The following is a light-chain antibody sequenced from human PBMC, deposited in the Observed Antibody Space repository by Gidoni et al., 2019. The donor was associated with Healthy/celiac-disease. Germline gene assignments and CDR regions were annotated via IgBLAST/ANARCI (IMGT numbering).Light chain of an antibody. V-gene: IGLV3-1*01. Sequence: SYELTQPPSVSVSPGQTASITCSGDKLGDKYACGYQHKPGQSPALVRYQDSKRPPGIPERFSGSNAGNPATLAISGTQALDEADYYWQAWGSSTEVVFGGGTKLTVL. J-gene: IGLJ2*01. CDR3: QAWGSSTEVV. CDR1: KLGDKY. CDR2: QDS.